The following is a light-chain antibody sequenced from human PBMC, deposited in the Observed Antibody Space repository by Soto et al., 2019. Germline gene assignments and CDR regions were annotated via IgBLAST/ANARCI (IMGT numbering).Light chain of an antibody. J-gene: IGLJ3*02. CDR2: EVR. CDR3: CSYTISAPLV. CDR1: TNDIGGYNY. V-gene: IGLV2-14*01. Sequence: QSALTQPASVSGSPGQSITISCSGTTNDIGGYNYVSWYQHHPGKVPKVIIYEVRNRPSGVSNRFSGSKSGNTASLTISGLQAEDEADYYCCSYTISAPLVFGVGTKLTVL.